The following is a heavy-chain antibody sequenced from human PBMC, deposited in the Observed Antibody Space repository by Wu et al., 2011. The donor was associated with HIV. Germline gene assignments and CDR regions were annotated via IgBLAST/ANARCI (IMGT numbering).Heavy chain of an antibody. D-gene: IGHD1-26*01. Sequence: EVQLVQSGAEVKKPGATVKISCKVSGYTFTDYYMHWVQQAPGKGLEWMGLVDPEDGETIYAEKFQGRVTITADTSTDTAYMELSSLRSEDTAVYYCATDRASPMSNPMGACPGCSWGQGTLVTVSS. J-gene: IGHJ4*02. CDR2: VDPEDGET. CDR3: ATDRASPMSNPMGACPGCS. CDR1: GYTFTDYY. V-gene: IGHV1-69-2*01.